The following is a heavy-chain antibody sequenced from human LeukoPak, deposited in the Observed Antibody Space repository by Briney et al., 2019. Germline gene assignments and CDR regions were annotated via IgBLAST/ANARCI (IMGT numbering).Heavy chain of an antibody. D-gene: IGHD5-24*01. CDR1: GYTLTELS. J-gene: IGHJ4*02. CDR3: ATDLVGRDGYNFERNLDY. CDR2: FDPEDGET. V-gene: IGHV1-24*01. Sequence: ASVKVSCKVSGYTLTELSMHWVRQAPGKGLEWMGGFDPEDGETIYAQKFQGRVTMNEDTSTDTAYMELSSLRSEDTAVYYCATDLVGRDGYNFERNLDYWGQGTLVTVSS.